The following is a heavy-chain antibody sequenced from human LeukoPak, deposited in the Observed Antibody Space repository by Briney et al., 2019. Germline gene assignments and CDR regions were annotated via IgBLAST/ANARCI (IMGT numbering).Heavy chain of an antibody. CDR3: ARDRKQQLTLDV. D-gene: IGHD6-13*01. CDR1: GFTFSSYW. Sequence: GGSLRLSCAASGFTFSSYWMHWVGQAPGKGLVWVSRINSDGSSTSYADSVKGRFTISRDNAKNTLYLQMNSLRAEGTAVYYCARDRKQQLTLDVWGKGTTVTVSS. J-gene: IGHJ6*04. CDR2: INSDGSST. V-gene: IGHV3-74*01.